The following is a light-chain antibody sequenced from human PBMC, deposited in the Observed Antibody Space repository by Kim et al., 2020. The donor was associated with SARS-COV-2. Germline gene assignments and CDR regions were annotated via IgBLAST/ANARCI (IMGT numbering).Light chain of an antibody. Sequence: EIVMTQSPATLSVSPGERATLSCRASQSVSSNLAWYQQKPGQAPRLLIYGASTRAPGIPARFSGSGSGTDFTLTIYSLQSEDFAVYYCHQYNDWPPLTFGGGTKV. CDR3: HQYNDWPPLT. J-gene: IGKJ4*01. CDR2: GAS. V-gene: IGKV3-15*01. CDR1: QSVSSN.